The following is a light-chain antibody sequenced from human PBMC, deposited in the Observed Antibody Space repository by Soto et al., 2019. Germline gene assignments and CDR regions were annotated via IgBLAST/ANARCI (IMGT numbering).Light chain of an antibody. J-gene: IGLJ2*01. CDR3: AALDDSLNGPVV. Sequence: QSVLTQPPSASGTPGQRVTISCSGSSSNIGSNTVNWYQQLPGTAPKLLIYSNNKRPSGVPDRFSGSKSGTSASLAISGLQSEDEADYYCAALDDSLNGPVVFGGGTKLTVL. V-gene: IGLV1-44*01. CDR1: SSNIGSNT. CDR2: SNN.